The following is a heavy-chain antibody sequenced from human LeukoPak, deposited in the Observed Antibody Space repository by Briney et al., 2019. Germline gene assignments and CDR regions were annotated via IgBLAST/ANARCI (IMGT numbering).Heavy chain of an antibody. D-gene: IGHD3-10*01. J-gene: IGHJ4*02. CDR2: ISHSGST. CDR3: ARAVGGDGSGSL. V-gene: IGHV4-34*01. Sequence: SETLSLTCAVYGGSFGGYYWSWIRQPPGKGLEWIGEISHSGSTDYNPSLKSRVTISVDTSKNQFSLKLSSVTAADTAVYYCARAVGGDGSGSLWGPGTLVTVSS. CDR1: GGSFGGYY.